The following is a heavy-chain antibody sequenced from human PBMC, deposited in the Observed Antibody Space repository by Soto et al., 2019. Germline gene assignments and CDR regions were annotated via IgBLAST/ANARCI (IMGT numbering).Heavy chain of an antibody. J-gene: IGHJ4*02. D-gene: IGHD6-19*01. CDR2: IYHSGNT. CDR1: GGSISSSNW. V-gene: IGHV4-4*02. CDR3: ATIAVAGTIDY. Sequence: QVQLQESGPGLVKPSGTLSLTCAVSGGSISSSNWWRWVRQPPGKGLEWIGEIYHSGNTNYNPSLMSRVTISLDKSKNQFSLKLSSVTAADTAVYFCATIAVAGTIDYWGQGTLVTVSS.